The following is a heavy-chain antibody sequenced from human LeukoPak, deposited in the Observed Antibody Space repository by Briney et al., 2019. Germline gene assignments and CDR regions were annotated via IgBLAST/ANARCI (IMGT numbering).Heavy chain of an antibody. D-gene: IGHD6-13*01. J-gene: IGHJ5*02. CDR1: GYTFTSYG. CDR2: ICAYNGNT. Sequence: GASVKVSCMASGYTFTSYGISWVRQAPGQGLEWMGWICAYNGNTNYAQKLQGRVTMTTDTSTSTAYMELRSLRSDDTAVYYCARDQRRQQQLPCWFDPWGQGTLVTVSS. CDR3: ARDQRRQQQLPCWFDP. V-gene: IGHV1-18*01.